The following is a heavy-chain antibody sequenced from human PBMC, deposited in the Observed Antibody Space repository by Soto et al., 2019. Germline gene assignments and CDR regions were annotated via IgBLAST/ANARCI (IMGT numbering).Heavy chain of an antibody. D-gene: IGHD2-2*01. CDR2: ISGSGGST. J-gene: IGHJ6*02. CDR3: AKDIVVVPAATYYYYYGMDV. CDR1: GFTFSSYA. Sequence: GGSLRLSCAASGFTFSSYAMSWVRQAPGKGLEWVSAISGSGGSTYYADSVKGRFTISRDNSKNTLYLQMNSLRAEDTAVYYCAKDIVVVPAATYYYYYGMDVWGQGTTVTVSS. V-gene: IGHV3-23*01.